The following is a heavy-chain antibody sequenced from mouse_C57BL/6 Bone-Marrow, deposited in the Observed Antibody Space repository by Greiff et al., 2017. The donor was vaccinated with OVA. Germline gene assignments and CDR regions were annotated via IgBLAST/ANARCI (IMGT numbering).Heavy chain of an antibody. Sequence: VQLQQPGAELVMPGASVKLSCKASGYTFTSYWMHWVKQRPGQGLEWIGELDPSDSYTNYNQKFKGKSTLTVDKSSSTADMQLSSLTSEDSAVYYCARTVYYYCSSYFFYAMDYWGQGTSVTVSS. CDR1: GYTFTSYW. CDR2: LDPSDSYT. J-gene: IGHJ4*01. D-gene: IGHD1-1*01. CDR3: ARTVYYYCSSYFFYAMDY. V-gene: IGHV1-69*01.